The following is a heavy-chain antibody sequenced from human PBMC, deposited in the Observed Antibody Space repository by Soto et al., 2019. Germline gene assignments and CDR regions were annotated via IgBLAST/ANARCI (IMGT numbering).Heavy chain of an antibody. CDR1: GYTFTSYG. D-gene: IGHD2-2*02. V-gene: IGHV1-18*01. Sequence: QVQLVQSGAEVKKPGASVKVSCKASGYTFTSYGISWVRQAPGQWLEWMGWISAYNGNTNYAQKLQGRVTMTTDTSTSPAYMELRSLRSDDTAVYYCAGSIVAVPAAISRGAGYHHSSYGMDVWGQGTTVTASS. CDR2: ISAYNGNT. J-gene: IGHJ6*02. CDR3: AGSIVAVPAAISRGAGYHHSSYGMDV.